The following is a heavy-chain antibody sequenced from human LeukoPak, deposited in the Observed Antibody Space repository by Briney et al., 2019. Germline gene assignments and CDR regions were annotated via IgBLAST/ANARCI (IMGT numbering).Heavy chain of an antibody. Sequence: ASVKVSCKASGYTFTGYYMHWVRPAPGQGLEWMGWINPNSGGTNYAQKFQGRVTMTRDTSISTAYMELSRLRSDDTAVYYCARTAITMVRGDSRAINWFDPWGQGTLVTVSS. CDR2: INPNSGGT. CDR1: GYTFTGYY. V-gene: IGHV1-2*02. CDR3: ARTAITMVRGDSRAINWFDP. D-gene: IGHD3-10*01. J-gene: IGHJ5*02.